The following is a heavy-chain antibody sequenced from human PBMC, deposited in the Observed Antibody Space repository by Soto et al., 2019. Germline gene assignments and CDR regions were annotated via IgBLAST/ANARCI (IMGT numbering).Heavy chain of an antibody. CDR3: ARDSPIVGATHFDY. D-gene: IGHD1-26*01. Sequence: LRLSCAASGFTFSSYSMNWVRQAPGKGLEWVSYISSSSSTIYYADSVKGRFTISRDNAKNSLCLQMNSLRDEDTAVYYCARDSPIVGATHFDYWGQGTLVTVSS. CDR1: GFTFSSYS. CDR2: ISSSSSTI. J-gene: IGHJ4*02. V-gene: IGHV3-48*02.